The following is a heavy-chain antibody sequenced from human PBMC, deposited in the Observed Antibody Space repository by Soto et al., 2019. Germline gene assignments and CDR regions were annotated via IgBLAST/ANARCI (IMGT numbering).Heavy chain of an antibody. D-gene: IGHD6-13*01. CDR1: GFTFGSYP. CDR2: ISTNGDST. V-gene: IGHV3-64*01. Sequence: EVQLVESGGGLVQPGGSLRLSCAASGFTFGSYPMHWVRQAPGKGLEYVSAISTNGDSTFYANSVKGRFTISRDNSKNTLYLQMGSRRAEDMGVYYCAREGMSRPRWVFDYWGQGTRVTASS. CDR3: AREGMSRPRWVFDY. J-gene: IGHJ4*02.